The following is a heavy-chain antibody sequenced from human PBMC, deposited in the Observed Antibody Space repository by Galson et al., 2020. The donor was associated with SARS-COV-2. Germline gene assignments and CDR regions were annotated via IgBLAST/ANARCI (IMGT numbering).Heavy chain of an antibody. V-gene: IGHV3-21*01. CDR3: ARGWQGTSQGSFDP. J-gene: IGHJ5*02. D-gene: IGHD2-2*01. CDR1: GFTFSAYN. CDR2: IRTSSSFI. Sequence: NSGGSLRLSCAASGFTFSAYNMNWVRQAPGKGLEWVSSIRTSSSFINYADSVKGRFTISRDNAKNSVYLQMNSLRAEDTAVYYCARGWQGTSQGSFDPWGQGTLVTVSS.